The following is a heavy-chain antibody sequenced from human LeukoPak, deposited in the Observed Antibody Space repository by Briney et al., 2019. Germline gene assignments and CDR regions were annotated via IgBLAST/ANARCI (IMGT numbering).Heavy chain of an antibody. CDR3: VRGGSKAAATFDY. Sequence: LETLSLTCTVSGGSISSYYWSWIRQPAGKGLEWIGHIHTSGNTNYEPSLKSRVTMSVDTSNNQFSLRVSSVTAADTAKYYCVRGGSKAAATFDYWGQGTLVTVFS. V-gene: IGHV4-4*07. CDR1: GGSISSYY. CDR2: IHTSGNT. D-gene: IGHD2-15*01. J-gene: IGHJ4*02.